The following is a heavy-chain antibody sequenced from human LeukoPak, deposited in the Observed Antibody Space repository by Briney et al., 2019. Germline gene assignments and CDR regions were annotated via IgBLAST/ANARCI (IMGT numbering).Heavy chain of an antibody. V-gene: IGHV4-4*07. CDR1: GGSISSYY. D-gene: IGHD3-16*01. Sequence: PSETLSPTCTVSGGSISSYYWSWIRQPAGKGLEWIGRIYTSGSTNYNPSLKSRVTMSVDTSKNQFSLKLNSVTAADTAVYYCARLIGLGEVSPYFDSWGQGRLVTVSS. CDR2: IYTSGST. CDR3: ARLIGLGEVSPYFDS. J-gene: IGHJ4*02.